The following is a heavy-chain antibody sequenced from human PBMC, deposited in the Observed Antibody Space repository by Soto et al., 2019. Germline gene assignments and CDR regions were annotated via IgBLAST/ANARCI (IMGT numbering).Heavy chain of an antibody. J-gene: IGHJ6*02. Sequence: QVQLVQSGAEVKKPGASVRVSCKASGYTFARYGIAWVRQAPGQGLEWVGWISGYNGDTKYVQKFKGRVSMTTDTTTSTASMGLRSLRSDATAVYYSARSGSMPYYYYGMDVWGQGTTVTVSS. CDR2: ISGYNGDT. D-gene: IGHD3-10*01. CDR3: ARSGSMPYYYYGMDV. V-gene: IGHV1-18*01. CDR1: GYTFARYG.